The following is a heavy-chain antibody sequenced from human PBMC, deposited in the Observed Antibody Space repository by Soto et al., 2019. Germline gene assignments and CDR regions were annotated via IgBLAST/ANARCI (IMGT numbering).Heavy chain of an antibody. CDR1: GFTFHNYG. D-gene: IGHD6-13*01. V-gene: IGHV3-33*01. CDR3: ARRQIPPPTRGAANARGGMDV. Sequence: ESGGGVVQPGRSLRLSCAASGFTFHNYGMHWVSQAPGKGLEWLAVIWNDGSNNYYANSVKGRFTISRDNSKNSLYLQMSSLRAEDTAVYYCARRQIPPPTRGAANARGGMDVWGQGTTVTVSS. J-gene: IGHJ6*02. CDR2: IWNDGSNN.